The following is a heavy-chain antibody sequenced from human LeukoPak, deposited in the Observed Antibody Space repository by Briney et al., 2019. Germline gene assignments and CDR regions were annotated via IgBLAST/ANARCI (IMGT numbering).Heavy chain of an antibody. CDR2: IYYSGST. CDR1: DDSITMYY. CDR3: AGGLLYGYNYYFDY. Sequence: SETLSLTCSVSDDSITMYYWTWIRQPPGKGLEWIGYIYYSGSTNYNPSLKSRVTISVDTSKNQFSLKLSSVTAADTAVYYCAGGLLYGYNYYFDYWGQGTLVTVSS. V-gene: IGHV4-59*01. D-gene: IGHD5-24*01. J-gene: IGHJ4*02.